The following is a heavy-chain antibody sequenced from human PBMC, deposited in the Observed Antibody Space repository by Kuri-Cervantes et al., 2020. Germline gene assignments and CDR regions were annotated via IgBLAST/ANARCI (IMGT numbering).Heavy chain of an antibody. V-gene: IGHV3-30-3*01. Sequence: LSLTCAASGFTFSSYAMHWIRQAPGKGLEWVAVISYDGSNKYYADSVKGRFTISRDNSKNTLYLQMNSLRAEDAAVYYCARGSGWYFYWGQGTLVTVSS. D-gene: IGHD6-19*01. CDR3: ARGSGWYFY. J-gene: IGHJ1*01. CDR2: ISYDGSNK. CDR1: GFTFSSYA.